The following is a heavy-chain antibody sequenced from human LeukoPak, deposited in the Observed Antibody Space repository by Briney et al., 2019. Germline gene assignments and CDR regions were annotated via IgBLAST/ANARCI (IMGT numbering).Heavy chain of an antibody. D-gene: IGHD3-10*01. CDR1: GFTFSSYA. CDR3: ARDYYGSGSYYNLDY. Sequence: GGSLRLSCAASGFTFSSYAMHWVRQAPGKGLEWVAVISYDGSNKYYADSVKGRFTISRDNSKNTLYLQMNSLRAEDTAVYYCARDYYGSGSYYNLDYWGQGTLVTVSS. V-gene: IGHV3-30*04. J-gene: IGHJ4*02. CDR2: ISYDGSNK.